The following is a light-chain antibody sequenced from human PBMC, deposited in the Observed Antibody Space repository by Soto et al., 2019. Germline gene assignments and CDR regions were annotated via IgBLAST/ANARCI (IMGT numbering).Light chain of an antibody. CDR2: GAS. CDR3: QQYNNWPPWT. V-gene: IGKV3-15*01. CDR1: QSVSSN. Sequence: EIVMTQSPATLSVSPGDRATLSCRASQSVSSNSAWYQQKPGQAPRLLIYGASTRATGIPARFSGSGSGTEFTLTISSLQSEDFAVYYCQQYNNWPPWTFGQGTKVDIK. J-gene: IGKJ1*01.